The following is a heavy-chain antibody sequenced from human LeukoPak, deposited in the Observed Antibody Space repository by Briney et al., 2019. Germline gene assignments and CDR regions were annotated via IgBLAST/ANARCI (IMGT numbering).Heavy chain of an antibody. J-gene: IGHJ5*02. CDR2: IIPIFGTA. CDR3: ARGPAAAEDWFDP. CDR1: GGTFSSYA. D-gene: IGHD6-13*01. V-gene: IGHV1-69*05. Sequence: GASVKVSCKASGGTFSSYAISWVRQAPGQGLEWMGGIIPIFGTANYAQKFQGRVTITTDESTSTAYMELSSLRSEDTAVYYCARGPAAAEDWFDPWGQGTLVTVSS.